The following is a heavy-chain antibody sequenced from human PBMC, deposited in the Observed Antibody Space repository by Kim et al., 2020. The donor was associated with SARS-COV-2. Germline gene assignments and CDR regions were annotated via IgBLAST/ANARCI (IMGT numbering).Heavy chain of an antibody. Sequence: GGSLRLSCAASGFTFSNAWMSWVRQAPGKGLEWVGRIKSKTDGGTTDYAAPVKGRFTISRDDSKNTLYLQMNSLKTEDTAVYYCTTDLLVVRGVIITPGYYYYGMDVWGQGTTVTVSS. V-gene: IGHV3-15*01. D-gene: IGHD3-10*01. CDR2: IKSKTDGGTT. CDR1: GFTFSNAW. J-gene: IGHJ6*02. CDR3: TTDLLVVRGVIITPGYYYYGMDV.